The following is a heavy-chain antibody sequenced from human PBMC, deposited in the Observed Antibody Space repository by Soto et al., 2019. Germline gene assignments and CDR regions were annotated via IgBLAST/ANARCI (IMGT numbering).Heavy chain of an antibody. CDR2: IKHDGSEN. D-gene: IGHD1-26*01. V-gene: IGHV3-7*01. CDR3: VRDRSGSYLEGFDY. Sequence: EVQLVESGGGLVQLGGSRSLSCAASGFTFSSFWMTWVRQAPGKGLEWVANIKHDGSENYYVESVKGRFTISRDNARNSLVLEMKSLRSEDTAVYSCVRDRSGSYLEGFDYWGQGTLVTVSS. CDR1: GFTFSSFW. J-gene: IGHJ4*02.